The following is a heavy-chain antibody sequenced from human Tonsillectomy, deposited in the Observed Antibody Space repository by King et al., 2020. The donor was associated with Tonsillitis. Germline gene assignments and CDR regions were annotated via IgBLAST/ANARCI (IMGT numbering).Heavy chain of an antibody. CDR2: MTSSGSKI. CDR1: GFTFSSYE. Sequence: VQLVESGGGLVQPGVSLKLSCAASGFTFSSYEMNWVRQAPGKGLEWVSYMTSSGSKIYYADSVKGRFTISRDNAKNTLSLQMNSLRAEDTAVYYCARENSSSGFHYYVMAVGGRGPTVSVPS. CDR3: ARENSSSGFHYYVMAV. V-gene: IGHV3-48*03. D-gene: IGHD3-22*01. J-gene: IGHJ6*02.